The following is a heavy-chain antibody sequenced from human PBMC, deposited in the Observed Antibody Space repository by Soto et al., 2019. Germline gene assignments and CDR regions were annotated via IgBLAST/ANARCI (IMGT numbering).Heavy chain of an antibody. D-gene: IGHD3-16*01. CDR1: GGSTSSDNY. V-gene: IGHV4-30-4*01. CDR3: AREGGESSDGLYYFDS. Sequence: PSGTVSLTSTVSGGSTSSDNYWSWIRQPPGKGLEWIGHIYYSGNTDYNPSLKSRLAISIDTSKNQFSLRLSSVTAADTAVYFCAREGGESSDGLYYFDSWGQGSLVTVAS. J-gene: IGHJ4*02. CDR2: IYYSGNT.